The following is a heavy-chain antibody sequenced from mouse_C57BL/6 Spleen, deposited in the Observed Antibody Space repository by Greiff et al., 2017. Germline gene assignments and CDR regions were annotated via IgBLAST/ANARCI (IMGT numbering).Heavy chain of an antibody. D-gene: IGHD1-1*01. CDR3: TRIPSYYYGSRTDAMDY. V-gene: IGHV5-9-1*02. CDR1: GFTFSSYA. Sequence: EVQRVESGEGLVKPGGSLKLSCAASGFTFSSYAMSWVRQTPEKRLEWVAYISSGGDYIYYADTVKGRFTISRDNARNTLYLQMSSLKSEDTAMYYCTRIPSYYYGSRTDAMDYWGQGTSGTVSS. CDR2: ISSGGDYI. J-gene: IGHJ4*01.